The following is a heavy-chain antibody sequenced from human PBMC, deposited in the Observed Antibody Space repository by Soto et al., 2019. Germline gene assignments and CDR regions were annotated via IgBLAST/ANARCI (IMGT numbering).Heavy chain of an antibody. CDR3: ARGSLTTYYYETRGDYFL. V-gene: IGHV1-2*04. Sequence: QVQLVQSGAEVKKPGASVKVSCKASGYTFTGFYIHWVRQAPGQGLEWLGWIHPNSGGTRYEQRFQGWVTMTSDTSISTAYMELRRLRSDDTAVYYCARGSLTTYYYETRGDYFLWGQGTLVTVSS. CDR2: IHPNSGGT. D-gene: IGHD3-22*01. J-gene: IGHJ4*01. CDR1: GYTFTGFY.